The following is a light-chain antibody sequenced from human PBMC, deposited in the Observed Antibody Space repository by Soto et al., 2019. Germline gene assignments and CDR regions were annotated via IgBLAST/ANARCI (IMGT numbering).Light chain of an antibody. CDR2: WAS. Sequence: DIVMTQSPASLAVSLCETATTNWNTTESLLFSSNKKNYLAWYQQRPGQPPKLLIYWASSRESGVPDRFTGSGSATAFTPRISSLKDEDVAVSYCQQFYRSQLTFCGGTKVDIK. V-gene: IGKV4-1*01. J-gene: IGKJ4*01. CDR3: QQFYRSQLT. CDR1: ESLLFSSNKKNY.